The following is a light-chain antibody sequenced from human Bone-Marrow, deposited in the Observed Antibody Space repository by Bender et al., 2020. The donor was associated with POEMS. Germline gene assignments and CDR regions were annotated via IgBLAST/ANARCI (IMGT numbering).Light chain of an antibody. CDR1: SSNFGNNA. CDR2: SNN. Sequence: QPVLTQPPSASGTPGQSVTISCSGTSSNFGNNAANWYQHVPGTAPKLLIYSNNQRPSGVPDRFSASTSGASASLAISGLHSDGEADYYCSSWDDSLNGWVFGGGTKLTVL. V-gene: IGLV1-44*01. CDR3: SSWDDSLNGWV. J-gene: IGLJ3*02.